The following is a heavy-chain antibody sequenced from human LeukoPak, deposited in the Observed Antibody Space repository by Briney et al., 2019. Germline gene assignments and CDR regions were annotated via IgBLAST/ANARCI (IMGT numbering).Heavy chain of an antibody. CDR3: ARGIAVAGTGKY. Sequence: SETLSLTCAVSGGSISGSSFYWGWIRQPPGKGLEWIGSIHYTGSTDYNPSLKSRVTISVDTSKNQFSLKLSSVTAADTAIYYCARGIAVAGTGKYWGQGAQVTVSS. J-gene: IGHJ4*02. CDR2: IHYTGST. V-gene: IGHV4-39*01. CDR1: GGSISGSSFY. D-gene: IGHD6-19*01.